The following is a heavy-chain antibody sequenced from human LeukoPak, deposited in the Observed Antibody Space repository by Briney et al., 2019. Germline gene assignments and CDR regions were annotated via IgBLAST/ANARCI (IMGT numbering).Heavy chain of an antibody. V-gene: IGHV4-30-4*08. CDR2: IYYSGST. CDR3: ARWCTSCYTIQT. Sequence: PSETLSLTCTVSGGSISSGDYYWSWIRQPPGKGLEWIGYIYYSGSTYYNPSLKSRVTISVDTSENQFSLKLSSVTAADTAVYYCARWCTSCYTIQTWGQGTLVTVSS. J-gene: IGHJ5*02. D-gene: IGHD2-2*02. CDR1: GGSISSGDYY.